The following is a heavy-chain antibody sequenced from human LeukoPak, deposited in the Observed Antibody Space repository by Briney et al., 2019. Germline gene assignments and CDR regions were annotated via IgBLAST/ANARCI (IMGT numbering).Heavy chain of an antibody. J-gene: IGHJ4*02. Sequence: SETLSLTCTVSGASITDYYWNWIRQVPGKGLEWIGSIFYSGSTNYYPSLKSRVTMSVDTSKNQFSLKLRSVTAADTAMYYCARTPPLGYFDSSGYYPFDHWGQGTLVTVSS. CDR3: ARTPPLGYFDSSGYYPFDH. D-gene: IGHD3-22*01. V-gene: IGHV4-59*08. CDR1: GASITDYY. CDR2: IFYSGST.